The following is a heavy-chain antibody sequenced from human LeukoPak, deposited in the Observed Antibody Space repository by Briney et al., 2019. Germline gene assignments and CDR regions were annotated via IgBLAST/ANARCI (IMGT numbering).Heavy chain of an antibody. J-gene: IGHJ2*01. D-gene: IGHD3-10*01. Sequence: PSETLSPTCAVYGGSFSGYYWSWIRQPPGKGLEWIGEINHSGSTNYNPSLKSRVTISVDTSKNQFSLKLSSVTAADTAVYYCARYGSGSYYNVGWYFDLWGRGTLVTVSS. CDR3: ARYGSGSYYNVGWYFDL. V-gene: IGHV4-34*01. CDR2: INHSGST. CDR1: GGSFSGYY.